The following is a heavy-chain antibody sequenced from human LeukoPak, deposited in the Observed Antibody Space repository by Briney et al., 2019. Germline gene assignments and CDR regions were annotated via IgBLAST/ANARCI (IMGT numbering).Heavy chain of an antibody. Sequence: GGSLRLSCAASGFTVSSNYMSWVRQAPGKGLEWVSVIYSGGSTYYADSVRGRFTISRDNSKNTLYLQMNSLRAEDTAVYYCARGGYSYGTRYYYYYYMDVWGKGTTVTISS. D-gene: IGHD5-18*01. CDR3: ARGGYSYGTRYYYYYYMDV. CDR2: IYSGGST. V-gene: IGHV3-53*01. J-gene: IGHJ6*03. CDR1: GFTVSSNY.